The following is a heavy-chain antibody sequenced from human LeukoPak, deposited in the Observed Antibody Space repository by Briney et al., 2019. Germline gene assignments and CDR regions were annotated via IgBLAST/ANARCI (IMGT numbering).Heavy chain of an antibody. Sequence: GASVKVSCKASGYTFTSYDINWVRQATGQGLEWMGRINPNSGGTNYAQKFQGRVTMTRDTSISTAYMELSRLRSDDTAVYYCARDRGSGYDFPYWGQGTLVTVSS. V-gene: IGHV1-2*06. CDR3: ARDRGSGYDFPY. CDR2: INPNSGGT. CDR1: GYTFTSYD. D-gene: IGHD5-12*01. J-gene: IGHJ4*02.